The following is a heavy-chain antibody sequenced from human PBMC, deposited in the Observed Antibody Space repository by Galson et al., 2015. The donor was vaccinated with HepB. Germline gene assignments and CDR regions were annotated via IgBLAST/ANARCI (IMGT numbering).Heavy chain of an antibody. Sequence: SVKVSCKASGYTFTTYGICWVRQAPGQGLEWMGWVSVRTGYTVYAQKFQDRVTMTTDTSTNTSYMDLRSLTSDDTAIYYCARFLFWSGGHNWFDPWGQGTLVTVSS. J-gene: IGHJ5*02. V-gene: IGHV1-18*01. CDR3: ARFLFWSGGHNWFDP. CDR2: VSVRTGYT. CDR1: GYTFTTYG. D-gene: IGHD1-14*01.